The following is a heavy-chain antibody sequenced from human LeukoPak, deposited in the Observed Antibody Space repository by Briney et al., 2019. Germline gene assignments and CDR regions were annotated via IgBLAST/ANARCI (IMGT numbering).Heavy chain of an antibody. CDR1: GYTFTNYY. CDR3: ARAPRVPAANNYYYYMDV. D-gene: IGHD2-2*01. CDR2: INPSGDST. J-gene: IGHJ6*03. V-gene: IGHV1-46*01. Sequence: GASVKVSCKASGYTFTNYYMHWVRQAPGQGLEWMGLINPSGDSTSYAQSFQGRVLMTRDTATSTAYMELSSLRSEDTAVYYCARAPRVPAANNYYYYMDVWGKGTTVTVSS.